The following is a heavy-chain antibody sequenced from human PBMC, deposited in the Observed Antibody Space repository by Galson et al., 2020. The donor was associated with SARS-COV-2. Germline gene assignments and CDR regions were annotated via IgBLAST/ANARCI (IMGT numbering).Heavy chain of an antibody. CDR1: GGSISSYY. V-gene: IGHV4-59*01. J-gene: IGHJ3*02. CDR3: ARVKFHYDFWRHGAFDI. CDR2: IYYSGST. Sequence: SETLSLTCTVSGGSISSYYWSWIRQPPGKGLEWIGYIYYSGSTNYNPSLKSRVTISVDTSKNQFSLKLSSVTAADTAVYYCARVKFHYDFWRHGAFDIWGQGTMVTVSS. D-gene: IGHD3-3*01.